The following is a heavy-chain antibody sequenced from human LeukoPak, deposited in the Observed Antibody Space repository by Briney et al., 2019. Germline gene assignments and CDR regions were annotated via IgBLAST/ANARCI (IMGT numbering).Heavy chain of an antibody. Sequence: GGSLRLSCAASGFTFSSYGMHWVRQAPGKGLEWVSFIRYDGNNKSYADSVKGRFTISRDNSKNTLYLQMNSLRAEDTAVYYCAKSTPYYYDSSGYYEGDYWGQGTLVTVSS. D-gene: IGHD3-22*01. CDR1: GFTFSSYG. J-gene: IGHJ4*02. CDR3: AKSTPYYYDSSGYYEGDY. V-gene: IGHV3-30*02. CDR2: IRYDGNNK.